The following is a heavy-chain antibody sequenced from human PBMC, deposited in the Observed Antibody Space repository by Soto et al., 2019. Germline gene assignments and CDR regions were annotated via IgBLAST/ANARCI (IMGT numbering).Heavy chain of an antibody. Sequence: QVQLVQSGAEVKKPGSSVKVSCKASGGTFSSYAISWVRQAPGQGLEWMGGIIPIFGTANYAQKFQGRVTITADESTSTAYMEVSSLRSEDTAVYYCARDRYSSGWYLNDYWGQGTLVTVSS. CDR3: ARDRYSSGWYLNDY. CDR1: GGTFSSYA. CDR2: IIPIFGTA. D-gene: IGHD6-19*01. J-gene: IGHJ4*02. V-gene: IGHV1-69*01.